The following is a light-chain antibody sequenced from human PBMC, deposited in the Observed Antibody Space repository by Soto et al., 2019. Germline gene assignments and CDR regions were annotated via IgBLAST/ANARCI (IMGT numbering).Light chain of an antibody. CDR3: QQYGSSPT. J-gene: IGKJ1*01. CDR2: DAS. CDR1: QSVSSY. Sequence: IVLTQSPATLSLSPGERATLSCRASQSVSSYLAWYQQKPGQAPRLLIYDASNRATGIPARFSGSGSGTDFTLTISSLQSEDFAVYYCQQYGSSPTFGQGTKVDIK. V-gene: IGKV3-11*01.